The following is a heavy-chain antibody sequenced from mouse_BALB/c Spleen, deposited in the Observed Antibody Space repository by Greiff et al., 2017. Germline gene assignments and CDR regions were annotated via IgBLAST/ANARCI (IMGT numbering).Heavy chain of an antibody. CDR2: IYPGDGDT. D-gene: IGHD2-4*01. CDR1: GYAFSSSW. Sequence: QVQLQQSGPELVKPGASVKISCKASGYAFSSSWMNWVKQRPGQGLEWIGRIYPGDGDTNYNGKFKGKATLTADKSSSTAYMQLSSLTSVDSAVYFCAKLMITTGLDCAYWGQGTLVTVSA. CDR3: AKLMITTGLDCAY. V-gene: IGHV1-82*01. J-gene: IGHJ3*01.